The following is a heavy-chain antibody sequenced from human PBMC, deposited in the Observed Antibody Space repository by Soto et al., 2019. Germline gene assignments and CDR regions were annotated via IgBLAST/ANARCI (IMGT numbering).Heavy chain of an antibody. CDR3: ARNGALDY. J-gene: IGHJ4*02. CDR2: ILYSGAT. V-gene: IGHV4-30-4*01. Sequence: SETLSLTCTVSGGSISSGDYYWSWIRQPPGKGLEWIGYILYSGATNYNPSLESRLTISVDTSKNQFSLKLTSVTAADTAVYYCARNGALDYWGRGTLVTVSS. D-gene: IGHD2-8*01. CDR1: GGSISSGDYY.